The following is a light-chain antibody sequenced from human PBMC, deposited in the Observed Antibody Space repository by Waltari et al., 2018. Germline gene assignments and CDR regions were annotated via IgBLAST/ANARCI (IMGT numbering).Light chain of an antibody. CDR3: QQYNSYSGT. CDR1: KSIGSW. V-gene: IGKV1-5*03. Sequence: DIQMTQSPSTLSASVGDRVTITCRASKSIGSWLDWYQQKPGKAPKLLIYKASSLETGVPSMFSGSGSVTDFTLTISSLQSDDFATYYCQQYNSYSGTFGQGTKVDIK. CDR2: KAS. J-gene: IGKJ1*01.